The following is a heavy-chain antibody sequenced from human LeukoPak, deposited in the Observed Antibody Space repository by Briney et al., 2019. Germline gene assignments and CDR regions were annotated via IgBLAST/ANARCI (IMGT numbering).Heavy chain of an antibody. CDR1: GFTFSTSA. Sequence: PGGSLRLSCAASGFTFSTSAMNWARQAPGKGLEWVGRIKSKTDGGTTDYAAPVKGRFIISRDDSKNTLYVQMNSLKTEDTAVYYCTTWYYYDSSGFGDYWGQGTLVTVSS. V-gene: IGHV3-15*01. J-gene: IGHJ4*02. D-gene: IGHD3-22*01. CDR3: TTWYYYDSSGFGDY. CDR2: IKSKTDGGTT.